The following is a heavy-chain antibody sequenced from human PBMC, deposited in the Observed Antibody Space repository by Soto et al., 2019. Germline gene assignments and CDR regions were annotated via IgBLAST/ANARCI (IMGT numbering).Heavy chain of an antibody. CDR2: ISFDGSNK. Sequence: GGSLRLSCAASGFTFSSYGMHWVRQAPGKGLEWVAVISFDGSNKYYADSVKGRFTISRDNSKNTLYLQMNSLRAEDTAVYSCAKYWGTYYSGSGSPRPGMAVWGQVTAVPVSS. D-gene: IGHD3-10*01. J-gene: IGHJ6*02. V-gene: IGHV3-30*18. CDR3: AKYWGTYYSGSGSPRPGMAV. CDR1: GFTFSSYG.